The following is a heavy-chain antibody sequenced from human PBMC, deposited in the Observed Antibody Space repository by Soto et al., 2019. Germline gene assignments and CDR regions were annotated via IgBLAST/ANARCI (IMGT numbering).Heavy chain of an antibody. Sequence: QLQLQESGPGLVKPSETLSLSCTVSGGSITSSFYWGWIRQPPGKGLEWIGSIYGTGNTYYNPSLKGRVTISADTSKNRFYLNLISVPAADTAVYYCRSSSRYSTDVWGQGATVTVSS. D-gene: IGHD6-13*01. CDR3: RSSSRYSTDV. J-gene: IGHJ6*02. V-gene: IGHV4-39*01. CDR2: IYGTGNT. CDR1: GGSITSSFY.